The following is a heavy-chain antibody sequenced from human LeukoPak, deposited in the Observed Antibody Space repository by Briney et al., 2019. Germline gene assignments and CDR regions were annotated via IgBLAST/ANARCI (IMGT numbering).Heavy chain of an antibody. D-gene: IGHD5-12*01. V-gene: IGHV4-39*01. J-gene: IGHJ6*02. CDR3: ARPLRGGLVSIGMDV. CDR2: FYYSGST. CDR1: GGSISSNSYF. Sequence: SETLSLTCAVSGGSISSNSYFWGWIRQPPGKGLEWIGSFYYSGSTYYNPPLKSRVTISVDTSKNQFSLNLNSVTAADTAVYYCARPLRGGLVSIGMDVWGQGTTVTVSS.